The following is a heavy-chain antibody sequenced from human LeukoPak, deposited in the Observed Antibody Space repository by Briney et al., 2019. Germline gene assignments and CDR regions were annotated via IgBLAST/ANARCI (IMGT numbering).Heavy chain of an antibody. D-gene: IGHD6-19*01. V-gene: IGHV3-7*01. CDR3: ARDRGSSGWYEFDY. Sequence: GGSLRLSCAASGSTSSSYWMSWVRQAPGKGLEWVANIKQDGSEKYYVDSVKGRFAISRDNAKNSLYLQMNSLRAEDTAVYYCARDRGSSGWYEFDYWGQGTLVTVSS. J-gene: IGHJ4*02. CDR2: IKQDGSEK. CDR1: GSTSSSYW.